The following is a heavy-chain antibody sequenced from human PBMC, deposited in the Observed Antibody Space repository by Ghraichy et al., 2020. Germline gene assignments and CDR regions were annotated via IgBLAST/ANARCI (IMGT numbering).Heavy chain of an antibody. CDR2: ISSSSSYI. V-gene: IGHV3-21*01. D-gene: IGHD3-3*01. CDR3: ARSVRYAWSGFTYYYYYYMDV. Sequence: GGSLRLSCAASGFTFSSYSMNWVRQAPGKGLEWVSSISSSSSYIYYADSVKGRFTISRDNAKNSLYLQMNSLRAEDTAVYYCARSVRYAWSGFTYYYYYYMDVWGKGTTVTVSS. CDR1: GFTFSSYS. J-gene: IGHJ6*03.